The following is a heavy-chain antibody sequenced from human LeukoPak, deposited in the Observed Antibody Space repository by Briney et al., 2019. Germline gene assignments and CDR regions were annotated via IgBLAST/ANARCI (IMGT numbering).Heavy chain of an antibody. J-gene: IGHJ5*02. CDR1: GGSISSYS. CDR2: IYYSGST. Sequence: PSETLSLTRTVSGGSISSYSWSWIRQPPGKGLEWIAYIYYSGSTNYNPSLKSRVTISVDTSKNQFSLKLSSVTAADTAVYYCARVVYYDSTPRWFDPWGQGTLVTVSS. D-gene: IGHD3-22*01. V-gene: IGHV4-59*01. CDR3: ARVVYYDSTPRWFDP.